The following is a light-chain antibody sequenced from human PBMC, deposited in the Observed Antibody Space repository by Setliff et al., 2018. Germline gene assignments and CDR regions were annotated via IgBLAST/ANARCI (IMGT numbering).Light chain of an antibody. V-gene: IGLV1-40*01. CDR2: GNN. Sequence: QSVLTQPPSVSGAPGQRVTISCTGTRSDIGAGYSVHWYQQLPGAAPKLLIYGNNNRPSGVPDRFSGSKSGTSASLAITGLQAEDEADYYCQSYGGSVSGYVFGSGTKVTVL. CDR3: QSYGGSVSGYV. J-gene: IGLJ1*01. CDR1: RSDIGAGYS.